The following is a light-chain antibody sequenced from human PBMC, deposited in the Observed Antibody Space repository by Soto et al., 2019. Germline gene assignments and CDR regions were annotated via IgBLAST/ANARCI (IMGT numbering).Light chain of an antibody. CDR2: GAS. Sequence: IVLTQSPGTLSLSPGERATLSCRASQSVSSNYLAWYQQNPGQAPRLLIYGASSRATGIPDRFSGSGSGTDFSLTISRLEPEDFALYFCQQYGSSSWTFGQGTKVDIK. J-gene: IGKJ1*01. V-gene: IGKV3-20*01. CDR1: QSVSSNY. CDR3: QQYGSSSWT.